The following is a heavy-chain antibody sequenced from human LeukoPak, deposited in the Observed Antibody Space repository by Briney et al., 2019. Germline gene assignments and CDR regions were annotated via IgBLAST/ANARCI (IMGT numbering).Heavy chain of an antibody. CDR2: TKQDGSEK. CDR1: GFIFNSYW. V-gene: IGHV3-7*01. J-gene: IGHJ3*01. Sequence: GGSLRLSCEGSGFIFNSYWMSWVRQAPGKGLEWVANTKQDGSEKYYSGSVRGRFTISRDNAKNSLYLQMNTLRPEDTAVYYCARERNVAIVTAFDVWGQGTMVAVSS. D-gene: IGHD2/OR15-2a*01. CDR3: ARERNVAIVTAFDV.